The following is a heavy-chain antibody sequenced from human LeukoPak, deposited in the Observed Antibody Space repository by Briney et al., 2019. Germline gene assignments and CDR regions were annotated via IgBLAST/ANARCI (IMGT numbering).Heavy chain of an antibody. CDR2: TWYDGSNK. Sequence: RGSLRLSRAAAGYSFRRYGMQCVREAPGKRMEWVAVTWYDGSNKDYADSVKGRFTISRDNSKNTLYLQMNSLRAEDTAVYYCAKARIGEYCSGGSCYNWFDPWGQGTLVTVSS. CDR3: AKARIGEYCSGGSCYNWFDP. D-gene: IGHD2-15*01. J-gene: IGHJ5*02. V-gene: IGHV3-33*06. CDR1: GYSFRRYG.